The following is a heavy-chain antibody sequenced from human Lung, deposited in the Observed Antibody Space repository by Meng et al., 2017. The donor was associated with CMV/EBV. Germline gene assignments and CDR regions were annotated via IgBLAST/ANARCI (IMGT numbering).Heavy chain of an antibody. CDR1: GFTFSNAW. CDR2: IKSKTDGGTT. J-gene: IGHJ4*02. CDR3: TTDEYCSSTSCYPPFDY. V-gene: IGHV3-15*01. Sequence: SCAASGFTFSNAWMSWVRQAPGKGLEWVGRIKSKTDGGTTDYAAPVKGRFTISRDDSKNTLHLQMNSLKTEDTAVYYCTTDEYCSSTSCYPPFDYXGQGXLVTVSS. D-gene: IGHD2-2*01.